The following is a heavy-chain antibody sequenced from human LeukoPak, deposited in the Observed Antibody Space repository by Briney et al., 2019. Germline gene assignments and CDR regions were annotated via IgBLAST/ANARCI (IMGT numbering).Heavy chain of an antibody. CDR3: AREAVVLPNWFDP. CDR1: GYTFTSYD. CDR2: MNPNSGNT. Sequence: ASVKVSCKASGYTFTSYDINWVRQATGQGLEWMGWMNPNSGNTGYAQKFQGRVTMTRNTSISTAYMELSSMRSEDTAVYYCAREAVVLPNWFDPWGQGTLVTVSS. J-gene: IGHJ5*02. D-gene: IGHD2-15*01. V-gene: IGHV1-8*01.